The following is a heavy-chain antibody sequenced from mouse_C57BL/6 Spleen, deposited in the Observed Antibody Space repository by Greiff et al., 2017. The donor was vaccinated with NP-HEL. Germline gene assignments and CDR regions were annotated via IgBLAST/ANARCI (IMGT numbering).Heavy chain of an antibody. CDR2: IDPSDSYT. J-gene: IGHJ3*01. CDR1: GYTFTSYW. CDR3: ARGGLRQRAWFAY. D-gene: IGHD2-2*01. V-gene: IGHV1-59*01. Sequence: QVQLKQPGAELVRPGTSVKLSCKASGYTFTSYWMHWVKQRPGQGLEWIGVIDPSDSYTNYNQKFKGKATLTVDTSSSTAYMQLSSLTSEDSAVYYCARGGLRQRAWFAYWGQGTLVTVAA.